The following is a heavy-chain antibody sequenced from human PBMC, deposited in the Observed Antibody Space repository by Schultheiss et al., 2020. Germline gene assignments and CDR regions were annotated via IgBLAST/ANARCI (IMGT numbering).Heavy chain of an antibody. J-gene: IGHJ4*02. CDR3: ARLMGIAAAGTY. CDR1: GGSISGYY. CDR2: IYTSGST. D-gene: IGHD6-13*01. Sequence: GSLRLSCTVSGGSISGYYWSWIRQPAGKGLEWIGRIYTSGSTNYNPSLKSRVTISVDTSKNQFSLKLSSVTAADTAVYYCARLMGIAAAGTYWGQGTLVTVSS. V-gene: IGHV4-4*07.